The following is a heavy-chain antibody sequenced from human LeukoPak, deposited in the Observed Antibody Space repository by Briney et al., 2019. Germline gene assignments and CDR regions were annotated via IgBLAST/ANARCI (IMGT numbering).Heavy chain of an antibody. V-gene: IGHV3-30*02. D-gene: IGHD2-21*01. CDR1: GFTFSTYG. CDR3: ARESDYYFDY. CDR2: IRYDGSKT. Sequence: GGSLRLSCAASGFTFSTYGIHWARQAPGKGLEWVAFIRYDGSKTHYADSVKGRFTISRDNSKNMVYLQMNSLRADDTAVYYCARESDYYFDYWGQGTPVTVSS. J-gene: IGHJ4*02.